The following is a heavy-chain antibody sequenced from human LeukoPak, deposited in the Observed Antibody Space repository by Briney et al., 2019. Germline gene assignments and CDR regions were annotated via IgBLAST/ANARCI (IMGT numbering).Heavy chain of an antibody. V-gene: IGHV6-1*01. CDR2: VYYRSKWSK. D-gene: IGHD5-24*01. CDR1: GDSVSSKSV. J-gene: IGHJ4*02. Sequence: SQTLSLTCGISGDSVSSKSVWNWIRQSPSRGLEWLGRVYYRSKWSKNYAVSVKSRITINPDTSTNQFSLQLSSVTAEDTVVYYCARGDQDFDFWGQGTLVTVSS. CDR3: ARGDQDFDF.